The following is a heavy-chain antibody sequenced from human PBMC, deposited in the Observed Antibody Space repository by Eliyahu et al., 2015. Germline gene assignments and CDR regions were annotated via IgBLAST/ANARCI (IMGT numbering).Heavy chain of an antibody. J-gene: IGHJ4*02. Sequence: QITLKESGPTLXKPTQXLTLTCTFSGFXIXTSGMGVGWIRQSPGKALDWLAPIYWDDDKRYTPSLKSRLTITKDSSKHQVVLTMINLDPVDTGTYYCAHRRYFGSGSYLEHWGPGIAVTVSS. V-gene: IGHV2-5*02. D-gene: IGHD3-10*01. CDR2: IYWDDDK. CDR1: GFXIXTSGMG. CDR3: AHRRYFGSGSYLEH.